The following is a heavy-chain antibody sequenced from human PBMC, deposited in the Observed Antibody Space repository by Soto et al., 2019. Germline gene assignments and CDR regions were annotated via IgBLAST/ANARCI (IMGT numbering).Heavy chain of an antibody. V-gene: IGHV3-30*18. Sequence: QVQLVESGGGVVQPGRSLKLSCVVSGFTSSRYGMHWVRQAPGKGLEWVAVISYDGVHTYYSYPVRGRFTISRDNSKNSLYLKMLNLSADGTAVYSCAKDQRMYYYGSGIDYWGQGTLVTVSS. CDR1: GFTSSRYG. CDR2: ISYDGVHT. J-gene: IGHJ4*02. CDR3: AKDQRMYYYGSGIDY. D-gene: IGHD3-10*01.